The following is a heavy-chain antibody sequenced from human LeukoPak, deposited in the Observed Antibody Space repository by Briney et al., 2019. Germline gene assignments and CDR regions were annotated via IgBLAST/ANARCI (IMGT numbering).Heavy chain of an antibody. CDR2: IYYSGST. Sequence: SETLSLTCTVSGGSISSSSSYWVWIRQPPGKGLEWIGSIYYSGSTYYNPSLKSRVTMSVDTSKNQFYLKLSSVTAADTAVYYCARDRFVCSGGSCRGPFDYWGQGTLVTVSS. CDR3: ARDRFVCSGGSCRGPFDY. D-gene: IGHD2-15*01. V-gene: IGHV4-39*07. J-gene: IGHJ4*02. CDR1: GGSISSSSSY.